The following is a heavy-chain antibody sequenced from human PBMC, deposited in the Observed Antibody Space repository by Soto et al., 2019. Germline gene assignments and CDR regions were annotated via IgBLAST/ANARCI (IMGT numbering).Heavy chain of an antibody. CDR3: ARLSSSGWPIDS. Sequence: QVQLQESGPGLIKGSQTLTLPCTVSGGSISSGGYFWSWIRRHPGKGLEWIGYTYNSANTYQSRSLNSRVSISADTSKNQFSLNLSSVTAADTAMYYCARLSSSGWPIDSWGQGTLVTVSS. J-gene: IGHJ4*02. V-gene: IGHV4-31*03. CDR2: TYNSANT. CDR1: GGSISSGGYF. D-gene: IGHD6-19*01.